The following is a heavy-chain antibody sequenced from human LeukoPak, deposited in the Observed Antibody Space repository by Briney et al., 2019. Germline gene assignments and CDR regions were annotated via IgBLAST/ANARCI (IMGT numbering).Heavy chain of an antibody. V-gene: IGHV3-48*04. J-gene: IGHJ4*02. Sequence: GGSLRLSCAASGFTFSSYSMNWVRQAPGKGLEWVSYISSSSSTIYYADSVKGRFTISRDNAKNPLYLQMNSLRAEDTAVYYCARDGVIGTGDYWGQGTLVTVSS. CDR2: ISSSSSTI. CDR1: GFTFSSYS. D-gene: IGHD1-14*01. CDR3: ARDGVIGTGDY.